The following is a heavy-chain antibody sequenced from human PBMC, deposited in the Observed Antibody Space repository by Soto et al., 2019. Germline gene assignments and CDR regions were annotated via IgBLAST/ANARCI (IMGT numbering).Heavy chain of an antibody. J-gene: IGHJ4*02. D-gene: IGHD3-16*01. Sequence: QVQLVQSGGGVVQPGTSLRLSCEASGFTFRNNGMHWVRQAPGKGLEWVAVIWYDGSEKYYADSVKGRFTISRDNSKNKLHLQMNSLRVDDTAVYYCAAWGWGKSTDYWGQGTLVTVSS. CDR2: IWYDGSEK. CDR3: AAWGWGKSTDY. CDR1: GFTFRNNG. V-gene: IGHV3-33*01.